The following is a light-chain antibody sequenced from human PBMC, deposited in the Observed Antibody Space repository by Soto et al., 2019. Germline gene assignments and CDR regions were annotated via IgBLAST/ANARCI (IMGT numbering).Light chain of an antibody. CDR2: EVS. Sequence: QSALTQPPSVSGSPGQSVTISCTGTSSDVGSNNRVSWYQQPPGTAPKLMICEVSNRPSGVPDRFSGSKFGNTASLTISGLQAEDEADYYCSSYTSSSTFVFGGGTKLTVL. V-gene: IGLV2-18*02. J-gene: IGLJ2*01. CDR3: SSYTSSSTFV. CDR1: SSDVGSNNR.